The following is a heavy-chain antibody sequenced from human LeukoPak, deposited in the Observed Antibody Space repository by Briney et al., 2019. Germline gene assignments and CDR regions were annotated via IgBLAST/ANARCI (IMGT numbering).Heavy chain of an antibody. V-gene: IGHV1-18*04. J-gene: IGHJ4*02. Sequence: ASVKVSCKASGYTFMNYGINWVRQAPGQGLEWLGWISAYNGNTRSVENLQGRITMTRDTSTSTAYLELRSLTSDDTAVYYCARDGESSSWYYGSAYWGQGTLVTVS. CDR3: ARDGESSSWYYGSAY. CDR2: ISAYNGNT. D-gene: IGHD3-22*01. CDR1: GYTFMNYG.